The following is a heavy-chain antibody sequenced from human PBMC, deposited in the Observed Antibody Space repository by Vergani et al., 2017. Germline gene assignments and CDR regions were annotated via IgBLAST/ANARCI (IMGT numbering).Heavy chain of an antibody. Sequence: EVELVESGGGLVQPGGSLRLSCAASGFTFNEYWMHWARPVPGKGLVWVSGMNGDGDTISYADSVKGRFTISRDNAKNTLFLQMNSRRAEDTAVYYCAIARKFRFGVVWENWFDPWGQGTLVTVSS. J-gene: IGHJ5*02. CDR1: GFTFNEYW. CDR3: AIARKFRFGVVWENWFDP. CDR2: MNGDGDTI. D-gene: IGHD3-3*01. V-gene: IGHV3-74*01.